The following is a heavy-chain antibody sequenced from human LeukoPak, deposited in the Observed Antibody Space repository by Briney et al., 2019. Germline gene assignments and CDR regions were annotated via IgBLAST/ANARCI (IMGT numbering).Heavy chain of an antibody. CDR1: GVTFSSYS. D-gene: IGHD3-10*01. CDR3: ARDVGPHHFDY. V-gene: IGHV3-21*01. CDR2: ISSSSSYI. J-gene: IGHJ4*02. Sequence: GGSLRLSCAASGVTFSSYSMNWVRQAPGKGLEWVSSISSSSSYIYYADSVKGRFTISRDNAKNSLYLQMNSLRAEDTAVYYCARDVGPHHFDYWGQGTLVTVSS.